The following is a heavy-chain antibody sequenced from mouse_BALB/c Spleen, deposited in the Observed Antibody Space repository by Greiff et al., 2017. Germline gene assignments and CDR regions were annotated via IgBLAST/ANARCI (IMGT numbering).Heavy chain of an antibody. D-gene: IGHD1-1*01. Sequence: ESGPGLVKPSQSLSLTCSVTGYSITSGYYWNWIRQFPGNKLEWMGYISYDGSNNYNPSLKNRISITRDTSKNQFFLKLNSVTTEDTATYYCAREGVYYYGFAYWGQGTLVTVSA. CDR2: ISYDGSN. V-gene: IGHV3-6*02. J-gene: IGHJ3*01. CDR1: GYSITSGYY. CDR3: AREGVYYYGFAY.